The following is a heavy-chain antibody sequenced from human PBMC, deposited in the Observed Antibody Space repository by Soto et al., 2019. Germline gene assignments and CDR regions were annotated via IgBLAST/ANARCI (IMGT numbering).Heavy chain of an antibody. Sequence: QVQLVQSGAEVKKPGSSVKVSCKASAGTFSTYVISWVRQAPGQGLEWMGRVIPMSGSSNYAQKFQGRVTLTADKDTSIAYMEVRSLRSEDTAVYYCARGRPRSGPPFYYYGLDVWGQGTTVIVSS. CDR3: ARGRPRSGPPFYYYGLDV. J-gene: IGHJ6*02. CDR1: AGTFSTYV. V-gene: IGHV1-69*06. D-gene: IGHD1-26*01. CDR2: VIPMSGSS.